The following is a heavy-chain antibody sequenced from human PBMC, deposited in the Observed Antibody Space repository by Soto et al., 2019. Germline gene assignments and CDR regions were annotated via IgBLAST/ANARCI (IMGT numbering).Heavy chain of an antibody. CDR3: ARGCGSGVHHRCLDV. V-gene: IGHV3-33*01. D-gene: IGHD6-19*01. Sequence: QEQLVESGGGVVQPGRSLRLSCAASGFSFRNYGIHWVRQAPGKGLDWVAVIWYDGSKRYYADSVRGRFTISRDNSGNTVHLQMDSLRAEDTAVYYCARGCGSGVHHRCLDVWGQGTTVVVS. CDR2: IWYDGSKR. J-gene: IGHJ3*01. CDR1: GFSFRNYG.